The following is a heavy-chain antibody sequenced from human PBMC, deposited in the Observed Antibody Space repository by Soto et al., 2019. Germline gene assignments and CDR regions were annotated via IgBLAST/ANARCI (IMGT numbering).Heavy chain of an antibody. D-gene: IGHD1-1*01. Sequence: SETLSVTCTVSGGTISSGGYYWSWIRQHPGKGLEWIGYIYYSGSTYYNPSLKSRVTISVDTSKNQFSLKLSSVTAADTAVYYCARNWNDRNWFDPWGQGTLVTVSS. J-gene: IGHJ5*02. CDR1: GGTISSGGYY. CDR2: IYYSGST. CDR3: ARNWNDRNWFDP. V-gene: IGHV4-31*03.